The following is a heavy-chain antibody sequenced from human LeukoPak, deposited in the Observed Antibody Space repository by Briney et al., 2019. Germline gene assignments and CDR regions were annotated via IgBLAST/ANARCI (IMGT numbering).Heavy chain of an antibody. D-gene: IGHD3-22*01. CDR2: ISYDGTNK. CDR3: ARAPMSYDSSGFGGAFDI. V-gene: IGHV3-30-3*01. J-gene: IGHJ3*02. Sequence: GGSLRLSCAASGFTFSNYAMHWVRQAPGKGLEWVAVISYDGTNKYYADTVKGRFTISRDNSKNTMYLQMNSLRAEDTAMYYCARAPMSYDSSGFGGAFDIWGQGTMVTVSS. CDR1: GFTFSNYA.